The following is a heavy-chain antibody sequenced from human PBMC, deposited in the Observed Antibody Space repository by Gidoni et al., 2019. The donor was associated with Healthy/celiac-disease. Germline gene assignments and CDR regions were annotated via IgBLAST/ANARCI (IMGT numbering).Heavy chain of an antibody. D-gene: IGHD3-22*01. V-gene: IGHV4-34*01. CDR1: GGSFSGYY. Sequence: QVQLQQWGAGLLKPSETLSLTCAVYGGSFSGYYWSWIRQPPGQGLEWIGESNHSGSTNYNPSLKSRVTISVDTSKNQFSLKLSSVTAADTAVYYCARGEDYYDSSGYLDWGQGTLVTVSS. J-gene: IGHJ4*02. CDR2: SNHSGST. CDR3: ARGEDYYDSSGYLD.